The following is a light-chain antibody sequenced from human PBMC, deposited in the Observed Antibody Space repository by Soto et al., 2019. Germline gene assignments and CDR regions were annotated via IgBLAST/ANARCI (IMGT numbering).Light chain of an antibody. CDR1: QSIRHY. J-gene: IGKJ1*01. V-gene: IGKV1-5*01. Sequence: DIQMTQSRATLSASVGDRVTITCRASQSIRHYLAWYQQMPGKAPKLLIYGASTLQSGVPSRFSGSGSGTEFTLTISSLQPDDFGTYFCQHHNSYSQTFGQGTKVEIK. CDR2: GAS. CDR3: QHHNSYSQT.